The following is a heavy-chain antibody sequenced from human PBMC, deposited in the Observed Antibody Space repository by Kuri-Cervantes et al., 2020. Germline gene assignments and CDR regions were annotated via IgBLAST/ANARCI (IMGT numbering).Heavy chain of an antibody. Sequence: SETLSLTCTVSGGSISSGDYYWSWIRQPPRKGLEWIGYIYYSGSTYYNPSLKSRVTISVDTSKNHFSLKLSSVTAADTAVYYCARGVPYGDYADYWGQGTLVTVSS. V-gene: IGHV4-30-4*02. CDR3: ARGVPYGDYADY. J-gene: IGHJ4*02. CDR2: IYYSGST. CDR1: GGSISSGDYY. D-gene: IGHD4-17*01.